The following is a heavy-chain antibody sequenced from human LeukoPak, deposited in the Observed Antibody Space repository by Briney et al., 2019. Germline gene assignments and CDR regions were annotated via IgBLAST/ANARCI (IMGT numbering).Heavy chain of an antibody. V-gene: IGHV3-23*01. CDR1: GFTFSSYA. CDR2: ISGSGGST. D-gene: IGHD3-22*01. CDR3: AKGRGPMIVVVITYYSDY. Sequence: GGSLRLSCAASGFTFSSYAMSWVRQAPGKGLEWVSAISGSGGSTYYADSVKGRFTISRDNSKNTLYLQMNSLRAEDTAVYYCAKGRGPMIVVVITYYSDYWGQGTLVTVSS. J-gene: IGHJ4*02.